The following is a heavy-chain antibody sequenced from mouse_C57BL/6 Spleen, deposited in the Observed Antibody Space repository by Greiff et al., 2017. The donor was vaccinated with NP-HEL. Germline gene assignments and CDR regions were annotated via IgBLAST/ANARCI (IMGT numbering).Heavy chain of an antibody. V-gene: IGHV5-16*01. Sequence: EVKLVESEGGLVQPGSSMKLSCTASGFTFSDYYMAWVRQVPEKGLEWVANINYDGSSTYYLDSLKSRFIISRDNAKNILYLQMSSLKSEDTATYYCARDGGDWFAYWGQGTLVTVSA. CDR3: ARDGGDWFAY. J-gene: IGHJ3*01. CDR1: GFTFSDYY. CDR2: INYDGSST.